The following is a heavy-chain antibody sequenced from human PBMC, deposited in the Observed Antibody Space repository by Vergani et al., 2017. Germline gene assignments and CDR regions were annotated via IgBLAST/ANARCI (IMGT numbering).Heavy chain of an antibody. Sequence: EVQLVESGGGLVQPGGSLRLSCAASGFTFSSYSMNWVRQAPGKGLEWVSYISSTSSTIYYADSVKGRFTISRDNAKNSLYVQMNSLRAEDTAVYYCARDRYDSSGYDRDCWGQGTLVTVSS. J-gene: IGHJ4*02. D-gene: IGHD3-22*01. CDR2: ISSTSSTI. CDR3: ARDRYDSSGYDRDC. CDR1: GFTFSSYS. V-gene: IGHV3-48*01.